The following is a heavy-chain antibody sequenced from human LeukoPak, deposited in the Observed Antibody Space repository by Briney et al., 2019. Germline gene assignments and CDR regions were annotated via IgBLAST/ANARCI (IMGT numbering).Heavy chain of an antibody. CDR2: ISAYNGNT. J-gene: IGHJ3*02. CDR1: GYTFTGYY. D-gene: IGHD2-15*01. Sequence: ASVKVSCKASGYTFTGYYIHWVRQAPGQGLEWMGWISAYNGNTNYAQKLQGRVTMTTDTSTSTAYMELRSLRSEDTAVYYCATEVVSTNDAFDIWGQGTMVTVSS. CDR3: ATEVVSTNDAFDI. V-gene: IGHV1-18*04.